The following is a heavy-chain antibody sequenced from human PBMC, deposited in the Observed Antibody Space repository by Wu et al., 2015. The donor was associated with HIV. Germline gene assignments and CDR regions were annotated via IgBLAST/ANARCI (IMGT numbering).Heavy chain of an antibody. Sequence: QVQLVQSGAEVKKPGSSVKVSCKASGGTFSSYAISWVRQAPGQGLEWMGGIIPIFGTANYAQKFQGRVTITTDESTSTAYMELSSLRSEDTAVYYCARVLAQWLVPGGHNPWFDPWGQGTLVTVSS. CDR1: GGTFSSYA. V-gene: IGHV1-69*01. D-gene: IGHD6-19*01. CDR3: ARVLAQWLVPGGHNPWFDP. J-gene: IGHJ5*02. CDR2: IIPIFGTA.